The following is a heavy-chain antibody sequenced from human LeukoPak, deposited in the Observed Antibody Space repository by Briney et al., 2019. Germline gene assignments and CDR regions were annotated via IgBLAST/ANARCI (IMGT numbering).Heavy chain of an antibody. CDR1: GFTFSSYS. J-gene: IGHJ6*02. CDR2: ISSSSSTI. CDR3: ARRLPNDYGDHVYGMDV. V-gene: IGHV3-48*04. Sequence: GGSLRLSCAASGFTFSSYSMNWVRQAPGKGLEWVSYISSSSSTIYYADSVKGRFTISRDNAKNSLYLQINSLRAEDTAVYYCARRLPNDYGDHVYGMDVWGQGTTVTVSS. D-gene: IGHD4-17*01.